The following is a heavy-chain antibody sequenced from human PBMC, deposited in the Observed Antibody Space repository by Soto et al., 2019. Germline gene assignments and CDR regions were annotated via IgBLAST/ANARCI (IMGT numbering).Heavy chain of an antibody. CDR3: ARGGAAAGHYNWFDP. Sequence: SETLSLTCTVSGGSISSSSYYWGWIRQPPGKGLEWIGSIYYSGSTYYNPSLKSRVTISVDTSKNQFSLKLSSVTAADTAVYYCARGGAAAGHYNWFDPWGQGTLVTV. V-gene: IGHV4-39*01. J-gene: IGHJ5*02. CDR2: IYYSGST. D-gene: IGHD6-13*01. CDR1: GGSISSSSYY.